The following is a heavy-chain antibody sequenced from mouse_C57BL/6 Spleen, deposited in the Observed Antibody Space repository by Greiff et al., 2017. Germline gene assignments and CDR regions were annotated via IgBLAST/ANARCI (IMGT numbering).Heavy chain of an antibody. CDR3: ARDDYGTSGAD. CDR1: GYTFTSYW. V-gene: IGHV1-61*01. J-gene: IGHJ3*01. CDR2: IYPSDSET. D-gene: IGHD1-1*01. Sequence: VQLQQPGAELVRPGSSVKLSCKASGYTFTSYWMDWVKQRPGQGLEWIGNIYPSDSETHYNQKFKDKATLTVDKSSSTAYMQLSSLTSEDSAVYYCARDDYGTSGADWGQGTLVTVSA.